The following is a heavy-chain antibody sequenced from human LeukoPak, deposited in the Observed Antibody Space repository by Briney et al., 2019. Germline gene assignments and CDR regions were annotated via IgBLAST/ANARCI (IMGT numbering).Heavy chain of an antibody. CDR1: GFTFSSYW. D-gene: IGHD6-19*01. CDR3: ARDVQAGPGY. Sequence: GGSLRLSCAASGFTFSSYWMLWVRQAPGKGLVWVSRINSDGSRTTYADSVKGRFTISRDNAKNTLHLQMNSLRAEDTAVYYCARDVQAGPGYWGQGTLVTVSS. CDR2: INSDGSRT. J-gene: IGHJ4*02. V-gene: IGHV3-74*01.